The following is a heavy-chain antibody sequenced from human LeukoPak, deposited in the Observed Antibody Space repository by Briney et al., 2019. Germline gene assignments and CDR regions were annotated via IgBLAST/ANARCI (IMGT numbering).Heavy chain of an antibody. D-gene: IGHD6-13*01. Sequence: GGSLRLSCAASGFIFSSYAMSWVRQAPEKGLEWVSAISGSGGNTYYADSVRGRFTISRDNSKNTLYLQMNSLRADDTAISYCANVSWANYFDYWGQGTLVTVSS. J-gene: IGHJ4*02. V-gene: IGHV3-23*01. CDR3: ANVSWANYFDY. CDR2: ISGSGGNT. CDR1: GFIFSSYA.